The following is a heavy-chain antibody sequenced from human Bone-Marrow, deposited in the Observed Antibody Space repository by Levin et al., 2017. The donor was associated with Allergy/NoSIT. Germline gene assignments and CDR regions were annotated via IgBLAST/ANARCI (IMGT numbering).Heavy chain of an antibody. CDR2: ISSSSSTI. V-gene: IGHV3-48*01. J-gene: IGHJ4*02. CDR1: GFTFSSYS. CDR3: ASHDIVVVPAAIVGAKLYFDY. Sequence: GESLKISCAASGFTFSSYSMNWVRQAPGKGLEWVSYISSSSSTIYYADSVKGRFTISRDNAKNSLYLQMNSLRAEDTAVYYCASHDIVVVPAAIVGAKLYFDYWGQGTLVTVSS. D-gene: IGHD2-2*02.